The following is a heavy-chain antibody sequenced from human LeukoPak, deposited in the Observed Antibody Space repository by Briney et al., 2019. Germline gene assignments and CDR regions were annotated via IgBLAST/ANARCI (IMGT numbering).Heavy chain of an antibody. Sequence: SETLSLTCTVSGGSVSGGNYYRSWIRQSPGRGLEWIGYIHYSGSTVYNPSLKSRVTMSIDTSKNQFSLNLSSATAADTAAYYCTRTGSTGGYWGQGTLVTVSS. CDR1: GGSVSGGNYY. D-gene: IGHD1-7*01. J-gene: IGHJ4*02. V-gene: IGHV4-61*01. CDR3: TRTGSTGGY. CDR2: IHYSGST.